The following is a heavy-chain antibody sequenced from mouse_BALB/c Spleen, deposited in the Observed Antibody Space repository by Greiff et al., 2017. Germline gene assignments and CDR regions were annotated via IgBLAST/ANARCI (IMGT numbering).Heavy chain of an antibody. CDR3: ANYYGSSYYAMDY. J-gene: IGHJ4*01. CDR2: INPSNGRT. V-gene: IGHV1S81*02. Sequence: QVQLQQSGAELVKPGASVKLSCKASGYTFTSYWMHWVKQRPGQGLEWIGEINPSNGRTNYNEKFKSKATLTVDKSSSTAYMQLSSLTSEDSAVYYCANYYGSSYYAMDYWGQGTSVTVSS. CDR1: GYTFTSYW. D-gene: IGHD1-1*01.